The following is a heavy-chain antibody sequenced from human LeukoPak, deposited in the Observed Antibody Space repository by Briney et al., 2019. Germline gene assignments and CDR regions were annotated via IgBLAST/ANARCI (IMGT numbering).Heavy chain of an antibody. CDR1: GGSISSSNW. J-gene: IGHJ4*02. CDR3: ARALKSGFGELSFDY. Sequence: SGTLSLTCAVSGGSISSSNWWSWVRQPPGKGLEWIGEIYHSGSTNYNPSLKSRVTISVDKSKNQFSLKLSSVTAADTAVYYCARALKSGFGELSFDYWGQGTQVTVSS. CDR2: IYHSGST. V-gene: IGHV4-4*02. D-gene: IGHD3-10*01.